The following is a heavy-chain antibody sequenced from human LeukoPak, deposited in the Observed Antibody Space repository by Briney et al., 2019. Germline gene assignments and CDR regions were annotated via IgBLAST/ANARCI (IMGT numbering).Heavy chain of an antibody. D-gene: IGHD3-22*01. V-gene: IGHV4-39*07. CDR2: IHTSGST. CDR1: GGSISSSSYY. J-gene: IGHJ4*02. CDR3: ARDKYYYDSSGRGLDY. Sequence: SETLSLTCTVSGGSISSSSYYWGWIRQPPGKGLEWIGSIHTSGSTNYNPSLKSRVTMSVDTSKNQFSLKLSSVTAADTAVYYCARDKYYYDSSGRGLDYWGQGTLVTVSS.